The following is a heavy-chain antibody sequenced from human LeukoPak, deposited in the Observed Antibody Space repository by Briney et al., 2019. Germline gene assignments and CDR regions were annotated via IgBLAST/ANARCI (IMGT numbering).Heavy chain of an antibody. CDR3: ARHESAVGALFY. CDR2: IYSTGST. Sequence: SETLSLTCTVSGGSISRYYWSWIRQPPGKGLEWIGYIYSTGSTNSNPPLKSRVTISVDTSKNHFSLKLTSVTAADTAVYYCARHESAVGALFYWGQGSLVTVSS. D-gene: IGHD1-26*01. J-gene: IGHJ4*02. CDR1: GGSISRYY. V-gene: IGHV4-59*08.